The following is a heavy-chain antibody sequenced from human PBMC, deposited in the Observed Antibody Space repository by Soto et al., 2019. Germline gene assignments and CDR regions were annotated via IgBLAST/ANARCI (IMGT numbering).Heavy chain of an antibody. CDR2: IRSKANSYAT. Sequence: GGSLRLSCAASGFTFSGSAMHWVRQASGKGLEWVGRIRSKANSYATAYAASVKGRFTISRDDSKNTAYLQMNSLKTEDTAVYYCTSLGIDVPNWGQGTLVTVSS. V-gene: IGHV3-73*01. D-gene: IGHD6-13*01. J-gene: IGHJ4*02. CDR1: GFTFSGSA. CDR3: TSLGIDVPN.